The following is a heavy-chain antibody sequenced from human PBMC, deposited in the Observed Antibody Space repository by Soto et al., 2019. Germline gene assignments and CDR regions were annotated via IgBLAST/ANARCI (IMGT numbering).Heavy chain of an antibody. CDR3: ARERASGNHDF. J-gene: IGHJ4*02. CDR1: GGTFNSYT. D-gene: IGHD1-1*01. V-gene: IGHV1-69*01. Sequence: QVQLVQSEAEVKKPGSSLRLSYRTSGGTFNSYTINWVRRAPGQGLEWVGGIMAIFDKRNYAQKFLGRVTITADESTSTAYLELSGLTVEDTAVYYCARERASGNHDFWGQGTPVTVSS. CDR2: IMAIFDKR.